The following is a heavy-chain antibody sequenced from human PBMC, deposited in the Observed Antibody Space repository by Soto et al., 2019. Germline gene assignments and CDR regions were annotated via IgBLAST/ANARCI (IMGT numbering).Heavy chain of an antibody. J-gene: IGHJ6*02. V-gene: IGHV1-69*12. CDR3: AKNPENYYFGMDV. CDR2: IIPIIGTA. CDR1: GGTFSSYA. Sequence: QVQLVQSGAEVKKPGSSVKVSCKASGGTFSSYAISWVRQAPGQGLEWMGGIIPIIGTADYAQKFQGRVTITADESTSTGYVELSSLRSEETAVYYCAKNPENYYFGMDVWGQGTTVTVS.